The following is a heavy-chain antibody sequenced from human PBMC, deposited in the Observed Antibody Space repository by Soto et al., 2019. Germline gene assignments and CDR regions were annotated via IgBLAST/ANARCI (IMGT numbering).Heavy chain of an antibody. V-gene: IGHV1-69*13. CDR1: GGAFTDYI. Sequence: GXSGKDSFKATGGAFTDYIFDWVRQAPVQGLEWMGGIIPMFGTPKYAQKFQHRVTISADVSTGTAYMELTRLRFDDTAVYYCAGGSDQPPVGLYFESWGEGTRVTVSS. CDR2: IIPMFGTP. J-gene: IGHJ4*02. D-gene: IGHD1-26*01. CDR3: AGGSDQPPVGLYFES.